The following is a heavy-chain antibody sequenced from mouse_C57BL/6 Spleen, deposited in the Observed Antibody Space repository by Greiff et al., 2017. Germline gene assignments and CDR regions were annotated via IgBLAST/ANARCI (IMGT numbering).Heavy chain of an antibody. D-gene: IGHD1-1*01. CDR3: ARGGYYYGSSRYFDV. CDR2: IHPNSGST. CDR1: GYTFTSYW. V-gene: IGHV1-64*01. J-gene: IGHJ1*03. Sequence: VQLQQPGAELVKPGASVKLSCKASGYTFTSYWMHWVKQRPGQGLEWIGMIHPNSGSTNYNEKFKSKATLTVDKSSSTAYMQLSSQTSEDSAVYYCARGGYYYGSSRYFDVWGTGTTVTVSS.